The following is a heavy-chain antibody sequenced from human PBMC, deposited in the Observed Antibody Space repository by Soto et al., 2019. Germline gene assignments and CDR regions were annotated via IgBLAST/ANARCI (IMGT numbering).Heavy chain of an antibody. J-gene: IGHJ4*02. CDR3: ARGYDILTDNYGY. CDR1: GGSISSSSYY. D-gene: IGHD3-9*01. Sequence: PSETLSLTCTVSGGSISSSSYYWGWIRQPPGKGLEWIGSIYYSGSTYYNPSLKSRVTISVDTSKNQFSLKLSSVTAADTAVYYCARGYDILTDNYGYWGQETLVTVSS. CDR2: IYYSGST. V-gene: IGHV4-39*01.